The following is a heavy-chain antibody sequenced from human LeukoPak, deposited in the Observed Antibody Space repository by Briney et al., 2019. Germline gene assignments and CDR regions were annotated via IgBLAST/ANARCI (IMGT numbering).Heavy chain of an antibody. D-gene: IGHD2-2*01. CDR3: GRDLWVKHPLPAALSV. CDR1: GGTFSSYA. V-gene: IGHV1-69*13. CDR2: IIPIFGTA. Sequence: ASVKVSCKASGGTFSSYAISWVRQAPGQGLEWMGGIIPIFGTANYAQKFQGRVTITADESTSTAYMELSSLRSEDTAVYYCGRDLWVKHPLPAALSVWGQGTLVTVSS. J-gene: IGHJ4*02.